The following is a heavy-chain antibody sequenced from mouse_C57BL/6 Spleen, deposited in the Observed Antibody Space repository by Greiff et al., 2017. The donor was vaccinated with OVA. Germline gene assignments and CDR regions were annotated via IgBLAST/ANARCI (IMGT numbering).Heavy chain of an antibody. CDR2: IYPRSGNT. CDR1: GYTFTSYG. CDR3: ARRYLLLRAMYD. Sequence: VQLVESGAELVRPGASVKLSCTASGYTFTSYGISWVKQRTGQGLEWIGAIYPRSGNTYYNEKFKGKATLTADKSSSTAYMELRSLTSEDSADYFCARRYLLLRAMYDWGQGTTVTVSS. V-gene: IGHV1-81*01. D-gene: IGHD2-1*01. J-gene: IGHJ4*01.